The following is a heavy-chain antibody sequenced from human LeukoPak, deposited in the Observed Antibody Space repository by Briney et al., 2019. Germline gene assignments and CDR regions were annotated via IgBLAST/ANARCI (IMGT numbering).Heavy chain of an antibody. V-gene: IGHV4-39*01. CDR3: ARQSSGSYWEHYFDY. CDR1: GGSISSNSYF. CDR2: TQYKRGI. D-gene: IGHD1-26*01. Sequence: PSETLSPTCTVSGGSISSNSYFWGWICQPPGKSLQWVWRTQYKRGIYHNPSLKGRASISMDTSTNQFSLNVIAVTAADTAVYYCARQSSGSYWEHYFDYWGQGTLVTVSS. J-gene: IGHJ4*02.